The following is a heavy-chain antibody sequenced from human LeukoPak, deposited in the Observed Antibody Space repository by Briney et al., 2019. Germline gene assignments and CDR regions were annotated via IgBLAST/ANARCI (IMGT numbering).Heavy chain of an antibody. CDR1: GFPFSTYS. CDR3: AKDPTNDGRGDFQH. Sequence: GGSLRLSFAASGFPFSTYSMNWVRQAPGKGLGWVSVISGSSDSTDYADSVKGRFTISRDNSKTTLYLQMTSLRADDTAVYYCAKDPTNDGRGDFQHWGQGTLVTVSS. CDR2: ISGSSDST. J-gene: IGHJ1*01. V-gene: IGHV3-23*01. D-gene: IGHD1-1*01.